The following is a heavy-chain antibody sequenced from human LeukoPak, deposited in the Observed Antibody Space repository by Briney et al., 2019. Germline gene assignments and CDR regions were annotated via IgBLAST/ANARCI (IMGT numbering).Heavy chain of an antibody. D-gene: IGHD1-26*01. V-gene: IGHV1-69*05. CDR1: GGTFSSYA. Sequence: ASVKVSCKASGGTFSSYAISWVRQAPGQGLEWMGGIIPIFGTANYAQKFQGRVTITTDESTGTAYMELSSLRSEDTAVYYCARSGRGGYNWFDPWGQGTLVTVSS. CDR2: IIPIFGTA. J-gene: IGHJ5*02. CDR3: ARSGRGGYNWFDP.